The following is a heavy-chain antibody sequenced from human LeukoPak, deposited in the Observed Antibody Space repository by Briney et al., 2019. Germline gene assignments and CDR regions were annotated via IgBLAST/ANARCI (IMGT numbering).Heavy chain of an antibody. J-gene: IGHJ4*02. D-gene: IGHD5-18*01. CDR1: GGTFSSDA. CDR3: ARDQVLDRYSYGFDY. CDR2: VNPNSGGT. V-gene: IGHV1-2*02. Sequence: GASVKVSCKASGGTFSSDAISWVRQAPGQGLEWMGWVNPNSGGTNYAQKFQGRVTMTRDTSISTAYMELSRLRSDDTAVYYCARDQVLDRYSYGFDYWGQGTLVTVSS.